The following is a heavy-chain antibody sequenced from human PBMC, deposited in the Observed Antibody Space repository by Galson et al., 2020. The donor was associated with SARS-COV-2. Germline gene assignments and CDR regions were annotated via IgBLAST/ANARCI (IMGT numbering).Heavy chain of an antibody. CDR1: GYTLTELS. Sequence: GESLKISCKVSGYTLTELSMHWVRQAPGKGLEWMGGFDPEDGETIYAQKFQGRVTMTEDTSTDTAYMELSSLRSEDTAVYYCATTTPLAVAGTRWSDPWGQGTLVTVSS. V-gene: IGHV1-24*01. CDR3: ATTTPLAVAGTRWSDP. J-gene: IGHJ5*02. D-gene: IGHD6-19*01. CDR2: FDPEDGET.